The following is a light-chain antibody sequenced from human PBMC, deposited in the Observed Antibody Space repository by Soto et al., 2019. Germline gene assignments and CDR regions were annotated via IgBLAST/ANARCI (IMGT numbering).Light chain of an antibody. CDR1: QSVITY. V-gene: IGKV3-11*01. J-gene: IGKJ4*01. Sequence: EIVLTQSPATLSLSPGERATLSCRASQSVITYLAWYQQKPGQAPRLLIYDASNRATGIPARFSGSGSGTDFTLTISSLEPEDFAIYYCQQRSNWPPVTFVGGTKVEIK. CDR3: QQRSNWPPVT. CDR2: DAS.